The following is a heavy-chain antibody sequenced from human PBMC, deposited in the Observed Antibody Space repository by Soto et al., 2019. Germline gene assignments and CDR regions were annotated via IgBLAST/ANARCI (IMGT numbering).Heavy chain of an antibody. J-gene: IGHJ4*02. Sequence: PSETLSLTCTVSGGSISSYYWSWIRQPPGKGLEWIGYIYYSGSTNYNPSLKSRVTISVDTSKNQFSLKLSSVTAADTAVYYCARAPHNFDWLLPAYYFDYWGQGTLVTVSS. CDR1: GGSISSYY. D-gene: IGHD3-9*01. CDR3: ARAPHNFDWLLPAYYFDY. CDR2: IYYSGST. V-gene: IGHV4-59*01.